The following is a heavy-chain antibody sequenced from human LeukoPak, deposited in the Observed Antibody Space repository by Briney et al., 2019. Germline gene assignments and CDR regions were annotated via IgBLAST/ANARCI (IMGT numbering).Heavy chain of an antibody. Sequence: GGSLRLSCAASGFTFNSRAMSWVRQAPGKGLGWVSAISGSGGSTYYADSVKGRFTISRDNSRNTLYLQMNSLRAEDTAVYYCAKDLSYYLTEFDYWGQGTLVTVSS. CDR1: GFTFNSRA. D-gene: IGHD1-26*01. J-gene: IGHJ4*02. V-gene: IGHV3-23*01. CDR3: AKDLSYYLTEFDY. CDR2: ISGSGGST.